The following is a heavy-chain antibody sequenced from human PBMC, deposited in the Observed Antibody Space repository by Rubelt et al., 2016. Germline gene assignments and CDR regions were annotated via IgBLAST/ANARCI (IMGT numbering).Heavy chain of an antibody. D-gene: IGHD5-24*01. V-gene: IGHV6-1*01. CDR2: PYYRSKCYN. CDR3: ARSDGDIDY. CDR1: GDSVSSNNAA. J-gene: IGHJ4*02. Sequence: QVQLQQSGPGLVKPSQTLSLPCALSGDSVSSNNAAWTWIRPSPSRGLEWLGGPYYRSKCYNNYPVSVKSRITINPDTSKNQVARQLTSVTPEDTAVYYCARSDGDIDYWGQGTLVTVSS.